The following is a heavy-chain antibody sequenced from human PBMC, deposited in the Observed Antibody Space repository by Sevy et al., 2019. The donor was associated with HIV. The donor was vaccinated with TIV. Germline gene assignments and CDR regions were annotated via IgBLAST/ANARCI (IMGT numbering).Heavy chain of an antibody. CDR2: ISGSGGST. J-gene: IGHJ4*02. CDR1: GFTFSNYA. V-gene: IGHV3-23*01. D-gene: IGHD3-3*01. CDR3: AKDLVFGVGETFDY. Sequence: GGSLRLSCAASGFTFSNYAMSWVRQAPGKGLEWVSAISGSGGSTYYADSVKGRFTISRDNSKNTLYLQMNSLRAEDTAVYYCAKDLVFGVGETFDYWGQGTLVTVSS.